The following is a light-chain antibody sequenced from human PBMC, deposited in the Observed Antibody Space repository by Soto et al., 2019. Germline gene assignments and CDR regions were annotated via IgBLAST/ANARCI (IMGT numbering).Light chain of an antibody. Sequence: DIQMTQSTSTLSASVGDTVTITCRASQTVSDWLAWYRQRPGKAPELLIFKASTLDSGVPPRFSGSGSGTEFPLTFSSRQPDDIATYHCHQYNSLSRTFGQGTKVQIQ. CDR3: HQYNSLSRT. CDR1: QTVSDW. CDR2: KAS. V-gene: IGKV1-5*03. J-gene: IGKJ1*01.